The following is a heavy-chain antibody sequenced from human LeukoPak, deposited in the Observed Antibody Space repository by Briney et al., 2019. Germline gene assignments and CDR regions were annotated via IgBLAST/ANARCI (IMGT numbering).Heavy chain of an antibody. V-gene: IGHV4-59*01. CDR1: GGSISTYY. CDR3: AKAAKYYYGSETYYYFDY. D-gene: IGHD3-10*01. CDR2: IYHSGTS. J-gene: IGHJ4*02. Sequence: SETLSLTCTVSGGSISTYYWSWIRQRPGKGLEWIGYIYHSGTSNYNPSLKSRVTMSVDTSKSQFSLSLSSVTTADTAVYFCAKAAKYYYGSETYYYFDYWGQGILVTVSS.